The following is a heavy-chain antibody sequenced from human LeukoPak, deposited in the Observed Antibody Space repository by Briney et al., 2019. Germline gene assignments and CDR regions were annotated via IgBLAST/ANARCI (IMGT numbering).Heavy chain of an antibody. J-gene: IGHJ5*02. CDR2: INPSGGST. CDR3: ARDRWCSGGSCYSGGVGWFDP. Sequence: GASVKVSCKASGYTFTSYYMHWVRQAPGQGLEWMGIINPSGGSTSYAQKFQGRVTMTRDTSTSTVYVELSSLRSEDTAVYYCARDRWCSGGSCYSGGVGWFDPWGQGTLVTVSS. CDR1: GYTFTSYY. V-gene: IGHV1-46*01. D-gene: IGHD2-15*01.